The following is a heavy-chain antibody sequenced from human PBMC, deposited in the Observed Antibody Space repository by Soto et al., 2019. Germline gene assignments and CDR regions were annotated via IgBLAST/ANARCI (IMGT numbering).Heavy chain of an antibody. D-gene: IGHD3-10*01. Sequence: EVQLVESGGGLVQPGGSLRLSCAASGFTFSSYSMNWVRQAPGKGLEWVSYISSSSSTIYYADSVKGRFTISRDNAKNSLYLQMNSLRAEDTAVYYCAGSHNGFDPWGQGTLVTVSS. CDR1: GFTFSSYS. CDR3: AGSHNGFDP. J-gene: IGHJ5*02. V-gene: IGHV3-48*01. CDR2: ISSSSSTI.